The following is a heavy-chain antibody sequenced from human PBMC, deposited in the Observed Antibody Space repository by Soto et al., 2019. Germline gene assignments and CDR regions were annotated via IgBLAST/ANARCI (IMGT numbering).Heavy chain of an antibody. CDR2: INHSGTT. D-gene: IGHD4-17*01. CDR3: ARGDLRSQEF. V-gene: IGHV4-34*01. CDR1: GGSFSDYY. Sequence: SETLSLTCAVYGGSFSDYYWSWIRQPPGKGLEWIGEINHSGTTNYNPSLKSRVTISVDTSKSQFSLKLSSVTVADTAVYYCARGDLRSQEFWGPGTLVTVS. J-gene: IGHJ4*02.